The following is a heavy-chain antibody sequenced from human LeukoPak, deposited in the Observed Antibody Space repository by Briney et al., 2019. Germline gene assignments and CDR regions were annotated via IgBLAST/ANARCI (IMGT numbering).Heavy chain of an antibody. V-gene: IGHV4-30-2*01. CDR1: GGSISSGGYY. CDR2: IYHSGST. CDR3: ARDGIVVVPAATTHAHYYYGMDV. Sequence: PSQTLSLTCTVSGGSISSGGYYWSWIRQPPGKGLEWIGYIYHSGSTYYNPSLKSRVTISVDRSKNQFSLKLSSVTAADTAVYYCARDGIVVVPAATTHAHYYYGMDVWGQGTTVTVSS. J-gene: IGHJ6*02. D-gene: IGHD2-2*01.